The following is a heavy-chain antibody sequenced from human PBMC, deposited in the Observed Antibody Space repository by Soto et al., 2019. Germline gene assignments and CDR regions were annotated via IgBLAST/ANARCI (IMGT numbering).Heavy chain of an antibody. CDR2: ISYDGSNK. J-gene: IGHJ6*02. CDR1: GFTFSSYG. Sequence: QVQLVESGGGVVQPGRSLRLSCAASGFTFSSYGMHWVRQAPGKGLEWVAVISYDGSNKYYADSVKGRFTISRDNSKNTLYLQMNSLRAEDTAVYYCAKDLKDIVVVPAATPYYYYGMDVWGQGTTVTVSS. V-gene: IGHV3-30*18. CDR3: AKDLKDIVVVPAATPYYYYGMDV. D-gene: IGHD2-2*01.